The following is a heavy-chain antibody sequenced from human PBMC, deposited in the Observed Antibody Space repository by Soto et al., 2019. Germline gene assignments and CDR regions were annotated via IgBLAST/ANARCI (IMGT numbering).Heavy chain of an antibody. CDR2: IYSGGSS. CDR3: ARCDGSATYCFFFAY. J-gene: IGHJ4*02. CDR1: GFTVSNSS. Sequence: EVQLVESGGGLVQSGGSLTLSCAASGFTVSNSSMSWVRQAPGKGLEWVSAIYSGGSSYYADSVKGRFTISRDNSRNTLYLQMNSLRAEDTAVYFCARCDGSATYCFFFAYWGQGTPVTVSS. D-gene: IGHD3-10*01. V-gene: IGHV3-66*01.